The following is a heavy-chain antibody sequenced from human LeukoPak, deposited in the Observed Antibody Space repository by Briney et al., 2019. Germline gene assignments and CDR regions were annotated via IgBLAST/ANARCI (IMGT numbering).Heavy chain of an antibody. Sequence: ASVKVSCKASGDTFNEYFIHWVRQAPGQGLEWMGWINPNSGGTKYAEKFQGRFTMTRDTSITTAYMELTRLRSDDTAMYYCARDITVFGVVFPFWGQGTLVTVSS. D-gene: IGHD3-3*01. J-gene: IGHJ4*02. CDR3: ARDITVFGVVFPF. V-gene: IGHV1-2*02. CDR2: INPNSGGT. CDR1: GDTFNEYF.